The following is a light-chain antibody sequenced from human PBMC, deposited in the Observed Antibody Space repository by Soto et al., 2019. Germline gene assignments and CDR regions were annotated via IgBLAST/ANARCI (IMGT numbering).Light chain of an antibody. CDR3: QQYNSS. Sequence: DIQLTQSPSSLSASVGDRITITCRASQSISSWLAWYQQKPGKAPKLLIYKASSLESGVPSRFSGSGSGTEFTLTISSLQPDDFANYYCQQYNSSFGGGTKVDIK. V-gene: IGKV1-5*03. CDR2: KAS. CDR1: QSISSW. J-gene: IGKJ4*01.